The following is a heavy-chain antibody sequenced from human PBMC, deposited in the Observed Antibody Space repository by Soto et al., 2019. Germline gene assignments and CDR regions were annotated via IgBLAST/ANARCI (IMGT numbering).Heavy chain of an antibody. D-gene: IGHD6-19*01. J-gene: IGHJ4*02. CDR3: ARVIGGWYEHDY. V-gene: IGHV4-59*01. CDR2: IYYSGST. CDR1: CGSMDTYF. Sequence: SETLSLTCTVSCGSMDTYFWNWGRQPPGKGLEWIGYIYYSGSTKYNTSLKSRVTISVDTSKNQISLNLRSVTAADTAIYYCARVIGGWYEHDYWGQGTLVTVSS.